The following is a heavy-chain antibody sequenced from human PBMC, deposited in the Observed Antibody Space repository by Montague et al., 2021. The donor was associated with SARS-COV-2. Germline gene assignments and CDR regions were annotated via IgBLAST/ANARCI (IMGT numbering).Heavy chain of an antibody. Sequence: SETLSLTCSVSGASMNFFYWSWIRQPPGKGLEWIGYIYYTGRTNYNPSLKSRVTISVDTSKNQVSLSLNSVTAADTAIYYCTRGWEPHFYGVDIWGQGTTVIVSS. CDR1: GASMNFFY. J-gene: IGHJ6*02. CDR2: IYYTGRT. V-gene: IGHV4-59*01. CDR3: TRGWEPHFYGVDI. D-gene: IGHD1-26*01.